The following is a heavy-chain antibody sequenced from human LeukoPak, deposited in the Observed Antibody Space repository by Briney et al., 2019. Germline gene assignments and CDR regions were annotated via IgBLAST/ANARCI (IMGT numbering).Heavy chain of an antibody. CDR3: AELGITMIGGV. J-gene: IGHJ6*04. V-gene: IGHV3-48*03. D-gene: IGHD3-10*02. CDR1: GFAFSSYE. Sequence: GGSLRLSCAASGFAFSSYEMNWVRQAPGKGLEWVSYISSSGSTIYYADSGKGRFTISRDNAKHSLYLPMNSLRAEDTAVYYCAELGITMIGGVWGKGTTVTISS. CDR2: ISSSGSTI.